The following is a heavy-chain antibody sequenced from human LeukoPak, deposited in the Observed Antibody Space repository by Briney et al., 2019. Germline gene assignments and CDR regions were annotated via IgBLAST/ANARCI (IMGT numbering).Heavy chain of an antibody. V-gene: IGHV3-21*01. CDR1: GFTFSRYS. Sequence: GGSLRLSCAASGFTFSRYSMNWVRQAPGKGLEWVSSISSSSSYIYYADSVKGRFTISRDNAKNSLYLQMNSLRAEDTAVYYCARDRCSSTSCPVDYWGQGTLVTVSS. CDR3: ARDRCSSTSCPVDY. CDR2: ISSSSSYI. J-gene: IGHJ4*02. D-gene: IGHD2-2*01.